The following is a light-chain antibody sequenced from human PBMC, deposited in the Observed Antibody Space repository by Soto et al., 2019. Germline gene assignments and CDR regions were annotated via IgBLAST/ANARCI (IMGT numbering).Light chain of an antibody. CDR1: SSDVGGYNY. Sequence: QSALTQPPSASGSPGQSVTISCTGTSSDVGGYNYVSWYQQHPGKASKLMIYEVSKRPSGVPDRFSGSKSGNTASLTVSGLQAEDEADYYCNSYAGSNNFLFGTGTKLTVL. CDR2: EVS. V-gene: IGLV2-8*01. J-gene: IGLJ1*01. CDR3: NSYAGSNNFL.